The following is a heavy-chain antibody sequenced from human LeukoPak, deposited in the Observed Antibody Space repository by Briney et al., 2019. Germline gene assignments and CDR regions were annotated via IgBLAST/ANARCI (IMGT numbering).Heavy chain of an antibody. CDR1: GFTFSSYW. V-gene: IGHV3-23*01. CDR3: ARDLKVEIAGIS. Sequence: SGGSLRLSCAASGFTFSSYWMNWARQAPGKGLEWVSIIGTTGTTTAYADSVKGRFTISRDNSKNTLYLQMNSLRVEDTATYYCARDLKVEIAGISWGQGALVTVSS. J-gene: IGHJ5*02. CDR2: IGTTGTTT. D-gene: IGHD5-24*01.